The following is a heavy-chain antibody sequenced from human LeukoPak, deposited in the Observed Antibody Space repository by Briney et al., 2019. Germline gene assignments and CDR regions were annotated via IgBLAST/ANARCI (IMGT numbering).Heavy chain of an antibody. CDR3: ARDRVAVYCSGGNCQSRYYYYDMDV. J-gene: IGHJ6*02. Sequence: PGGSLRLSCAASGFTFSTYPMHWVRQAPGKGLEWVASISYEGSDKVFPDSVKGRFAISRDNSNNTLYLQMNNLRPEETAVYFCARDRVAVYCSGGNCQSRYYYYDMDVWGQGTTVTVSS. CDR1: GFTFSTYP. D-gene: IGHD2-15*01. V-gene: IGHV3-30*09. CDR2: ISYEGSDK.